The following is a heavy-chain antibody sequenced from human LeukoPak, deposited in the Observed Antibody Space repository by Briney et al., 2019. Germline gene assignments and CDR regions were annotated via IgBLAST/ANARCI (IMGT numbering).Heavy chain of an antibody. CDR2: INHSGST. CDR3: AKGAGPPWFDP. V-gene: IGHV4-38-2*02. CDR1: GYSISSGYY. D-gene: IGHD6-19*01. J-gene: IGHJ5*02. Sequence: SETLSLTCTVPGYSISSGYYWGWIRQPPGKGLEWIGEINHSGSTNYNPSLKSRVTISIDTSRNQFSMNLNSVTAADTAVYYCAKGAGPPWFDPWGQGTLVTVSS.